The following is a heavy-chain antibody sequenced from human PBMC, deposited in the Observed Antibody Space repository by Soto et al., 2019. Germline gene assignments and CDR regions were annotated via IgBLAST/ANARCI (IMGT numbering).Heavy chain of an antibody. V-gene: IGHV3-23*01. CDR2: VSESGRST. Sequence: GGSLRLSCAASGFTFSNYGMHWVRQAPGKGLEWVSAVSESGRSTYYADSVKGHFTISRDNSKNTLYLQMNSLRAEDTAIHFCAKDRRGVMDVWGQGTTVTVSS. J-gene: IGHJ6*02. D-gene: IGHD3-10*01. CDR3: AKDRRGVMDV. CDR1: GFTFSNYG.